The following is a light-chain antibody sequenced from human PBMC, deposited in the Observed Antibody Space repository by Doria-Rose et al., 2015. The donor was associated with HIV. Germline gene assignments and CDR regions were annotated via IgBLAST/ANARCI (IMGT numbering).Light chain of an antibody. Sequence: EIVRTQSPGTLSLSPGERATLSCRASQRVKSSYLAWYQQKPGQAPRLLIYDASTSATGIPDRFSGGGSGTDFTLTISRLKPEDVAVYYCQQYGTSRGTFGQGTRLEIK. CDR1: QRVKSSY. CDR3: QQYGTSRGT. J-gene: IGKJ5*01. V-gene: IGKV3-20*01. CDR2: DAS.